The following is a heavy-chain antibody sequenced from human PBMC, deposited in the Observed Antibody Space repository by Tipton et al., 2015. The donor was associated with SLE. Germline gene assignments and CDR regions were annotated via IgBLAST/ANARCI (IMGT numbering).Heavy chain of an antibody. V-gene: IGHV4-31*03. Sequence: TLSLTCTVSGGSIRSGRYYWSWIRQLPGKGLEWIGYIYNSGNTNYNPSLKSRVTISVDMSKNQFSVKLTSVTAADTAVYHCARVSRGYSGYEWAGFFDYWGQGALVTVSS. J-gene: IGHJ4*02. CDR1: GGSIRSGRYY. D-gene: IGHD5-12*01. CDR2: IYNSGNT. CDR3: ARVSRGYSGYEWAGFFDY.